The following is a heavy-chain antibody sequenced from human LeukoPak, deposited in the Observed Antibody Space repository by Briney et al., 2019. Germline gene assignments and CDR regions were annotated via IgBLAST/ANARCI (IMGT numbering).Heavy chain of an antibody. J-gene: IGHJ2*01. CDR1: GGSISSYY. CDR2: IYYSGST. Sequence: SETLCLTCTVSGGSISSYYWSWIRQPPGKGLEWIGYIYYSGSTNYNPSLKSRVTISIDTSKNQFSLKLSSVTAADTAVYYCARTRQQLVSYWYFDLWGRGTLVTVSS. V-gene: IGHV4-59*01. D-gene: IGHD6-13*01. CDR3: ARTRQQLVSYWYFDL.